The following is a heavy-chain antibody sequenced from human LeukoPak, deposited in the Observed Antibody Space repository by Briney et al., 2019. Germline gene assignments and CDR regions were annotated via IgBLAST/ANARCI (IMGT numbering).Heavy chain of an antibody. D-gene: IGHD2-2*01. J-gene: IGHJ4*02. V-gene: IGHV3-74*01. Sequence: QPGGSLRLSCAASGFTFSSYWMHWVRQAPGKGLVWVSRINTDGSSTSYADSVKGRFTISRDNAKNTLYLQMNSLRAEDTAVYYCARALGYCSSTSCPAVYWGQGTLVTVSS. CDR3: ARALGYCSSTSCPAVY. CDR2: INTDGSST. CDR1: GFTFSSYW.